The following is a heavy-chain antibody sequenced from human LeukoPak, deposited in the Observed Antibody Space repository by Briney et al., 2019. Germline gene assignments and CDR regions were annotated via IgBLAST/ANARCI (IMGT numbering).Heavy chain of an antibody. CDR2: ISSSSSYI. J-gene: IGHJ4*02. CDR1: GFTFSSYS. Sequence: PGGSLRLSCAASGFTFSSYSMNWVRQAPGQGLEWVSSISSSSSYIYYADPVKGRFTISRDNAKNSLYLQMNSLRAEDTAVYYCARPAYCGGDCYFYFDYWGQGTLVTVSS. CDR3: ARPAYCGGDCYFYFDY. V-gene: IGHV3-21*01. D-gene: IGHD2-21*02.